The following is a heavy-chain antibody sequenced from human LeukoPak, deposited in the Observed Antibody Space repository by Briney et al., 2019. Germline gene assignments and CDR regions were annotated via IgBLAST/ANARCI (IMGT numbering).Heavy chain of an antibody. V-gene: IGHV4-30-4*01. D-gene: IGHD6-6*01. CDR1: GGSIISGDFY. Sequence: SQTLSLTCTVSGGSIISGDFYWIWIRQPPGKGLEWIGYIYYSGSTYYNPSLKSLITISVDTSKNQFSLKLSSVTAADTAVYYCARGDWSSSIDYWGQGTLVTVSS. J-gene: IGHJ4*02. CDR2: IYYSGST. CDR3: ARGDWSSSIDY.